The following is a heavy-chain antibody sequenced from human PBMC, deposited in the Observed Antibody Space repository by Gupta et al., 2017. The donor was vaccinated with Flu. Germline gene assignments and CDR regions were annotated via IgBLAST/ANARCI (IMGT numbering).Heavy chain of an antibody. V-gene: IGHV3-21*01. CDR2: ISSSSSYI. J-gene: IGHJ6*02. Sequence: EVQLVASGGGLVKPGGSLRLSCAASGFTFSSYSMNWVRQAPGKGLEWVSSISSSSSYIYYADSVKGRFTISRDNAKNSLYLQMNSLRAEDTAVYYCARSGRGYCSGGSCYSGGMDVWGQGTTVTVSS. D-gene: IGHD2-15*01. CDR3: ARSGRGYCSGGSCYSGGMDV. CDR1: GFTFSSYS.